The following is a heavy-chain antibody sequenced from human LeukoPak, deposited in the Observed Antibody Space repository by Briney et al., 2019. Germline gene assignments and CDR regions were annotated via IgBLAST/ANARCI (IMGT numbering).Heavy chain of an antibody. J-gene: IGHJ5*02. CDR3: AKPTSGGLAMSADWFDP. D-gene: IGHD6-19*01. CDR2: ISSGGVST. CDR1: GFTFSSYA. V-gene: IGHV3-23*01. Sequence: GGSLRLSCAASGFTFSSYAMSWVRQAPGEGLEWVSSISSGGVSTYYADSVRGRFTISRDNSKDTLYRQLNSLTAEPTAIYFCAKPTSGGLAMSADWFDPWGQGTLVIVSS.